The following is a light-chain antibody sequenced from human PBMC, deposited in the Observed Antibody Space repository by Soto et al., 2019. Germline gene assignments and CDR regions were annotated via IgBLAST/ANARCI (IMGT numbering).Light chain of an antibody. CDR1: QTVRNNY. V-gene: IGKV3-20*01. J-gene: IGKJ4*01. Sequence: EFVLTQSPGTLSLSPGERATLSCRASQTVRNNYLAWYQQKPGQAPRLLIYSASSRATGIPDRFSGSGSRTDFTLTISSLEPEDFAVYYCHQHSNWPLTFGGGTKVDI. CDR2: SAS. CDR3: HQHSNWPLT.